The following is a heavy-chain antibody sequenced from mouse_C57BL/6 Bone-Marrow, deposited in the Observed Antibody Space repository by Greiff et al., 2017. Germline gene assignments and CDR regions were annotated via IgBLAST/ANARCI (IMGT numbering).Heavy chain of an antibody. Sequence: QVQLQQPGAELVMPGASVKLSCKASGYTFTSYWMHWVKQRPGQGLEWIGEIDPSDSYTNYNQKFKGKSTLTVDKSSSTAYMQLSSLTSEDSAVYYCARAFITTVVAHFDYWGQGTTLTVSS. CDR3: ARAFITTVVAHFDY. D-gene: IGHD1-1*01. CDR1: GYTFTSYW. V-gene: IGHV1-69*01. CDR2: IDPSDSYT. J-gene: IGHJ2*01.